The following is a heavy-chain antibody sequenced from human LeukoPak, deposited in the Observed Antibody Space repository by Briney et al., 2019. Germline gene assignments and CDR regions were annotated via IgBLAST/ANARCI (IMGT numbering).Heavy chain of an antibody. CDR2: ISAGSTST. J-gene: IGHJ4*02. CDR1: GFTFSEYL. V-gene: IGHV3-11*05. CDR3: ARDLTGTTGHFDY. D-gene: IGHD1-7*01. Sequence: GGSLRLSCAASGFTFSEYLMSWIRQAPGKGLEWVSYISAGSTSTKYADYVKGRFTISRDNAKNSLSLQMNSLRAEDTAVYYCARDLTGTTGHFDYWGQGTLVTVSS.